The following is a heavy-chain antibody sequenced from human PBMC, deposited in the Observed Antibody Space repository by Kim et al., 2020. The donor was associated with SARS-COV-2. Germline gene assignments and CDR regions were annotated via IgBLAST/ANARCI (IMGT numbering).Heavy chain of an antibody. CDR3: ARGSYYYDSSGQSFDY. CDR1: GGTFSSYA. Sequence: SVKVSCKASGGTFSSYAISWVRQAPGQGLEWMGRIIPILGIANYAQKFQGRVTITADKSTSTAYMELSSLRSEDTAVYYCARGSYYYDSSGQSFDYWGQGTLVTVSS. J-gene: IGHJ4*02. V-gene: IGHV1-69*04. D-gene: IGHD3-22*01. CDR2: IIPILGIA.